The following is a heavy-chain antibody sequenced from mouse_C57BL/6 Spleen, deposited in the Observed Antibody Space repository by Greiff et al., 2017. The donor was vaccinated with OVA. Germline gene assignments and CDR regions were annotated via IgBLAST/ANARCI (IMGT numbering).Heavy chain of an antibody. CDR1: GFTFSSYA. Sequence: EVQGVESGGGLVKPGGSLKLSCAASGFTFSSYAMSWVRQTPEKRLEWVATISDGGSYTYYPDNVKGRFTISRDNAKNNLYLQMSHLKSEDTAMYYCARDRGGPLDYWGQGTTLTVSS. CDR3: ARDRGGPLDY. D-gene: IGHD1-1*02. V-gene: IGHV5-4*01. J-gene: IGHJ2*01. CDR2: ISDGGSYT.